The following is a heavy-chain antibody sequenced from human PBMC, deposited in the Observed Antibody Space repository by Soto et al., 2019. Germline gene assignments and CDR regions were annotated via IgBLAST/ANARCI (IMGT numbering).Heavy chain of an antibody. CDR1: GGSISSSNW. CDR3: ARVLVPPITTVRGAIDY. V-gene: IGHV4-4*02. CDR2: IYHSGST. Sequence: SETLSLTCAVSGGSISSSNWWSWVRQPPGKGLEWIGEIYHSGSTNYNPSLKSRVTISVDTSKNQFSLKLSSVTAADTAVYYCARVLVPPITTVRGAIDYWGQGTLVTVSS. J-gene: IGHJ4*02. D-gene: IGHD3-10*01.